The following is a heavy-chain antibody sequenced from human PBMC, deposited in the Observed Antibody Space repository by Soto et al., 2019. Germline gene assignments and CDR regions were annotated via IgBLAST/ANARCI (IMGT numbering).Heavy chain of an antibody. D-gene: IGHD6-6*01. J-gene: IGHJ6*02. CDR3: ARGGSSSDYYYYGMDV. CDR2: IDPSDSYT. V-gene: IGHV5-10-1*01. CDR1: GYSFTSYW. Sequence: GESLKISCKGSGYSFTSYWISWVRQMPGKGLEWMGRIDPSDSYTNYSPSFQGHVTISADKSISTAYLQWSSLKASDTAMYYCARGGSSSDYYYYGMDVWGQGTTVTVSS.